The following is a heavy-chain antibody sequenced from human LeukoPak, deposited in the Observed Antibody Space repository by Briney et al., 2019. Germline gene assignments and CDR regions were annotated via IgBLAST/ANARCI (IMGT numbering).Heavy chain of an antibody. CDR2: IYSGGST. CDR3: ARDSGDNYFEY. Sequence: GGPLRLSCAASGFTFNSHYMRWVRQAPGKGLEWVSNIYSGGSTYYADSVKGRFTISRDNSKNTLYLQMSGQGVEDTAVYFWARDSGDNYFEYWGQGTLVTVSS. J-gene: IGHJ4*02. V-gene: IGHV3-66*01. D-gene: IGHD4-17*01. CDR1: GFTFNSHY.